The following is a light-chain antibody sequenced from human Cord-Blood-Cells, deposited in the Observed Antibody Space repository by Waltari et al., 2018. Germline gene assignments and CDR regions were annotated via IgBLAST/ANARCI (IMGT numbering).Light chain of an antibody. Sequence: QSALTQPASVSGSPGQSITISCTGTSSDVGGYHSVSWYQQHPGTAPKLRFYDVSKRPSGVANRFSGSKSGNAASLTISGLQAEDEADYYCSSYTSSSTRFGGGTKLTVL. V-gene: IGLV2-14*01. CDR2: DVS. J-gene: IGLJ2*01. CDR3: SSYTSSSTR. CDR1: SSDVGGYHS.